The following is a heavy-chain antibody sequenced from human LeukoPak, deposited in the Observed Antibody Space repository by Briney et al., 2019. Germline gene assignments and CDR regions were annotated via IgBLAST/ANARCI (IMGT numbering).Heavy chain of an antibody. D-gene: IGHD1-14*01. Sequence: RSETLSLTCTVSGGSISSGGYYWSWIRQHPGKGLEWIGSVYYSGSTNYSPSLQGRVIISLDTSRNQFSLKLSSVTAADTAVYYCAGGDNAPFFDYGGRGALAPVSS. J-gene: IGHJ4*02. CDR3: AGGDNAPFFDY. CDR1: GGSISSGGYY. V-gene: IGHV4-31*03. CDR2: VYYSGST.